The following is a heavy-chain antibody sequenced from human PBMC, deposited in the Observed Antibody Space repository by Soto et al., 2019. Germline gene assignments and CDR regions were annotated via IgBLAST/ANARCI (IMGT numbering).Heavy chain of an antibody. D-gene: IGHD6-6*01. Sequence: QVQLQESGPGLVKASQTLSLICSVSGESISSGCYYWSWIRHHPGKGLELIGYFYDSESAYYNTSRMGGVXXXSXXSKNNVAIKLGSVTAADTAVYSCARASSSSAAADSWAPGALVTVPS. J-gene: IGHJ4*02. CDR1: GESISSGCYY. V-gene: IGHV4-31*03. CDR3: ARASSSSAAADS. CDR2: FYDSESA.